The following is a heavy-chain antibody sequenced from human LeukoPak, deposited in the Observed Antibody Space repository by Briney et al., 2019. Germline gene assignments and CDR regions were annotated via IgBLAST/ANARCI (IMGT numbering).Heavy chain of an antibody. J-gene: IGHJ5*02. CDR2: IKRSGSER. Sequence: GGSLRLSCAASGFAFSSHYMTWVRQAPGKGLEWVATIKRSGSERYYVDSVKGRFTISRDDAKSSVYLQMNSLRADDTAVYYCARGQQMVLWFDPWGRGTLVTVSS. CDR3: ARGQQMVLWFDP. V-gene: IGHV3-7*01. D-gene: IGHD6-13*01. CDR1: GFAFSSHY.